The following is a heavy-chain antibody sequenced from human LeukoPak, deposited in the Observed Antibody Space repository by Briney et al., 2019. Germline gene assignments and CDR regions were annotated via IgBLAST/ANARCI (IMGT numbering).Heavy chain of an antibody. CDR2: INPSGGST. J-gene: IGHJ4*02. CDR3: ARDSSWY. V-gene: IGHV1-46*01. CDR1: GYTFTNYY. Sequence: ASVKVSCKASGYTFTNYYMHWVRQAPGQGLEWMGIINPSGGSTSYAQKFQGRVTMTRDTSISTAYMELSSLRSDDTAVYYCARDSSWYWGQGTLVTVSS.